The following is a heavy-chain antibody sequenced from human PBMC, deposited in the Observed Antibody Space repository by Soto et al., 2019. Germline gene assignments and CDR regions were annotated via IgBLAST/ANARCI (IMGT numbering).Heavy chain of an antibody. CDR1: GFTFSSYA. V-gene: IGHV3-30-3*01. CDR2: ISYDGSNK. CDR3: VRAIVGATIDAFDI. D-gene: IGHD1-26*01. J-gene: IGHJ3*02. Sequence: QVQLVESGGGVVQPGRSLRLSCAASGFTFSSYAMHWVRQAPGKGLEWVAVISYDGSNKYYADSVKGRFTISRDNSKNTLYLQMNSLRAEDTAVYYCVRAIVGATIDAFDIWGQGTMVTVSS.